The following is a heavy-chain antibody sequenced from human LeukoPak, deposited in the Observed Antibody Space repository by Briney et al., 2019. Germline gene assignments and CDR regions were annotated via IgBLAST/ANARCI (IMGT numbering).Heavy chain of an antibody. D-gene: IGHD3-22*01. CDR3: ASRPDYYDSSGWVDY. CDR2: ISYDGSNK. Sequence: PGRSLRLSCAAPGFTFSSYAMHWVRQAPGKGLEWVAVISYDGSNKYYADSVKGRFTISRDNSKNTLYLQMNSLRAEDTAVYYCASRPDYYDSSGWVDYWGQGTLVTVSS. J-gene: IGHJ4*02. CDR1: GFTFSSYA. V-gene: IGHV3-30-3*01.